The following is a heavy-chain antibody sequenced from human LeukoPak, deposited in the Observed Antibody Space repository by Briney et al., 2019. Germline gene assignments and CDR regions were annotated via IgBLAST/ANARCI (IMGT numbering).Heavy chain of an antibody. CDR2: IWYDGSNK. CDR3: ARDSRPAEATVTY. V-gene: IGHV3-33*01. D-gene: IGHD4-4*01. CDR1: GFTFSSYG. Sequence: GSLRLSCAASGFTFSSYGMHWVRQAPGKGLEWVAVIWYDGSNKYYADSVKGRFTISRDNSKNTLYLQMNSLRAEDTAVYYCARDSRPAEATVTYWGQGTLVTVSS. J-gene: IGHJ4*02.